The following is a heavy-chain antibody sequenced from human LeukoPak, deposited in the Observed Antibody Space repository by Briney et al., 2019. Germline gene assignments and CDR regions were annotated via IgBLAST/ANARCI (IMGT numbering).Heavy chain of an antibody. D-gene: IGHD1-26*01. Sequence: GASVKVSCKASGGTFSSYAISWVRQAPGQGLEWMGGIIPIFGAPNYAQKFQGRVTITTDESTSTAYMELSSLRSEGTAVYYCARDTRFDYWGQGTLVTVSS. CDR1: GGTFSSYA. J-gene: IGHJ4*02. V-gene: IGHV1-69*05. CDR3: ARDTRFDY. CDR2: IIPIFGAP.